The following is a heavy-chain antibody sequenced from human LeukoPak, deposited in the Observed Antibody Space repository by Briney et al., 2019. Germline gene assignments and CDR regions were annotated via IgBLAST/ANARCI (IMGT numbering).Heavy chain of an antibody. J-gene: IGHJ4*02. CDR2: IFHSGST. D-gene: IGHD6-19*01. V-gene: IGHV4-61*08. CDR3: AREASSGWHIDY. CDR1: GGSISSGGYY. Sequence: SETLSLTCTVSGGSISSGGYYWSWIRQHPGKGLEWIGYIFHSGSTNYNPSLKSRVTMSVDTSKNQFSLKLSSVTAADSAVYYCAREASSGWHIDYWGQGTLVTVSS.